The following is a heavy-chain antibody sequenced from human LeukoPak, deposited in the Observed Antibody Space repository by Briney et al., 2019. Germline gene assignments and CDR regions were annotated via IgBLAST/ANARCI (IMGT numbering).Heavy chain of an antibody. Sequence: ASVKVSCKASGGTFSSYAISWVRQAPGQGLEWMGGIIPIFGTANYAQKFQGRVTITADESTSTAYMELSSLRSEDTAVYYCARDRRRVLRYFDWPGGMDVWGKGTTVTVSS. J-gene: IGHJ6*04. CDR1: GGTFSSYA. D-gene: IGHD3-9*01. V-gene: IGHV1-69*13. CDR2: IIPIFGTA. CDR3: ARDRRRVLRYFDWPGGMDV.